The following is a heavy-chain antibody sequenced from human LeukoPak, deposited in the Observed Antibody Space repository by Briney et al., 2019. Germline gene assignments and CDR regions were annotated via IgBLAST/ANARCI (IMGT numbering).Heavy chain of an antibody. Sequence: GGSLRLSCAASGFTFSSYSMNWVRQAPGKGLEWVSYISSSSNTVYYADSVKGRFTISRDNAKNSLYLQMNSLRAEDTAVYYCARDRGISIWGQGAMVTVSS. J-gene: IGHJ3*02. CDR2: ISSSSNTV. CDR1: GFTFSSYS. V-gene: IGHV3-48*01. D-gene: IGHD3-10*01. CDR3: ARDRGISI.